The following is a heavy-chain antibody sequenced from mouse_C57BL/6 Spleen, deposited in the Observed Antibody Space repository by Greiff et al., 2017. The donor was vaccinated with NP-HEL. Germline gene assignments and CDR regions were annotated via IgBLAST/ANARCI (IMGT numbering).Heavy chain of an antibody. CDR3: TRYYYGSSPNAMDY. Sequence: VQLQQSGAELVRPGASVKLSCTASGFNIKDDYMHWVKQRPEQGLEWIGWIDPENGDTEYASKFQGKATITADTSSNTAYLQLSSLTSEDTAVYYCTRYYYGSSPNAMDYWGQGTSVTVSS. CDR1: GFNIKDDY. CDR2: IDPENGDT. V-gene: IGHV14-4*01. J-gene: IGHJ4*01. D-gene: IGHD1-1*01.